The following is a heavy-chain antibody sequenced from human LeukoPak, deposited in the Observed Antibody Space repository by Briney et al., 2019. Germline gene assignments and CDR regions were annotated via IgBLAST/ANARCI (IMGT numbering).Heavy chain of an antibody. J-gene: IGHJ4*02. CDR2: IYTSGST. D-gene: IGHD6-13*01. CDR1: GGSISSGSYY. Sequence: SETLSLTCTVSGGSISSGSYYWSWIRQPAGKGLEWIGRIYTSGSTNYNPSLKSRVTLSVDTSKNQFSLNLSSVTAADTAVYYCARVDSINWYDSRGYFDYWGQGTLVTVSS. CDR3: ARVDSINWYDSRGYFDY. V-gene: IGHV4-61*02.